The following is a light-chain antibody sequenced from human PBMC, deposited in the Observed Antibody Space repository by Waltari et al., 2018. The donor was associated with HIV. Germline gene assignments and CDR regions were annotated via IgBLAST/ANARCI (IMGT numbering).Light chain of an antibody. CDR2: EVS. Sequence: QSALTQPASVSGSPGPSITISCTGTSNDVGSYNFVSWYQQHPGKAPRLIIYEVSKRPSGVSNRFSGSKSGNTASLTISGLQAEDEADYSCCSYAGKSNTFLIFGGGTKLTVL. CDR1: SNDVGSYNF. CDR3: CSYAGKSNTFLI. J-gene: IGLJ2*01. V-gene: IGLV2-23*02.